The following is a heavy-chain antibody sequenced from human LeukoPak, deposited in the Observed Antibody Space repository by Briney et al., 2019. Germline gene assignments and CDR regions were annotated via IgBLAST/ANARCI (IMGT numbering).Heavy chain of an antibody. CDR1: GGSFSGYY. V-gene: IGHV4-34*01. CDR3: ARGEIATPNDY. CDR2: INHSGST. Sequence: PSETLSLTCAVYGGSFSGYYWSWIRQPPGKGLEWIGEINHSGSTNYNPSLKSRVTISVDTSKNQFSLKLSSVTAADTAVYYCARGEIATPNDYWGQGTLVTVSS. J-gene: IGHJ4*02. D-gene: IGHD5-24*01.